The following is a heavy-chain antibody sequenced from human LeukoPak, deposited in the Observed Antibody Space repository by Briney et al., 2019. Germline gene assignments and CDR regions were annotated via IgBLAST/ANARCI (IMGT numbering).Heavy chain of an antibody. J-gene: IGHJ4*02. V-gene: IGHV3-23*01. Sequence: GGSLRLSCAASGFTFSSYAMSWVRQAPGKGLEWVSAISGSGGSTYYADSVKGRFTISRDNSKNTLYLQMNSLRAEDTAVYYCAKDYYDSSGYYTQYYFDCWGQGTLVTVSS. CDR3: AKDYYDSSGYYTQYYFDC. CDR1: GFTFSSYA. CDR2: ISGSGGST. D-gene: IGHD3-22*01.